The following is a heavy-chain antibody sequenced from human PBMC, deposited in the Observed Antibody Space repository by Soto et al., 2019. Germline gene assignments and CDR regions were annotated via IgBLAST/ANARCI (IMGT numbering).Heavy chain of an antibody. J-gene: IGHJ6*02. CDR2: ISSSSSYI. CDR1: GFTFSSYS. Sequence: GGSLRLSCAASGFTFSSYSMNWVRQAPGNGLEWVSSISSSSSYIYYADSVKGRFTISRDNAKNSLYLQMNSLRAEDTAVYYCARDLSSDYYYGMDVWGQGTTVTVSS. CDR3: ARDLSSDYYYGMDV. D-gene: IGHD3-10*01. V-gene: IGHV3-21*01.